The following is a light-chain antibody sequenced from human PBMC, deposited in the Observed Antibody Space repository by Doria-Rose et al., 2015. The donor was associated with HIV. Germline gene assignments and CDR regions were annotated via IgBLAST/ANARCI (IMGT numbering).Light chain of an antibody. CDR3: QQYYDTPS. J-gene: IGKJ3*01. CDR1: RSLLYTSKNY. V-gene: IGKV4-1*01. CDR2: WAS. Sequence: TQSPESLGMSLGERATLNCKSNRSLLYTSKNYLAWYQQKPGQPPKLLIYWASTRQSGVPTRFSGSGSGTDFTLTISSPEAEDVAVYYCQQYYDTPSFGPGTTVDIK.